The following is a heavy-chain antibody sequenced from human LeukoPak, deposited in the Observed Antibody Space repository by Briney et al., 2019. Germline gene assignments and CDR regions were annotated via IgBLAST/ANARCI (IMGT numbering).Heavy chain of an antibody. D-gene: IGHD6-13*01. Sequence: PSETLSLTCAVYGGSFSGYYWSWIRQPPGKGLEWIGEINHSGSTKYNPSLKSRVTISEDTSKNQFSLELTSVTAADTAVYYCARQNPAASGQGLDYWGQGTLVT. V-gene: IGHV4-34*01. J-gene: IGHJ4*02. CDR1: GGSFSGYY. CDR2: INHSGST. CDR3: ARQNPAASGQGLDY.